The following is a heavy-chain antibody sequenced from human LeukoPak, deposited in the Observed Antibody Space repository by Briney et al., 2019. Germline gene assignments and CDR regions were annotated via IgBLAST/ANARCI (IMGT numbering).Heavy chain of an antibody. D-gene: IGHD2-2*01. CDR2: FDPEDGET. Sequence: ASVTVSCKVSGYTLTELSMHWVRQAPGKGLEWMGGFDPEDGETIYAQKFQGRVTMTEDTSTDTAYMELSSLRSEDTAVYYCAARGVVVVPAADGYYYYYMDVWGKGTTVTVSS. J-gene: IGHJ6*03. V-gene: IGHV1-24*01. CDR3: AARGVVVVPAADGYYYYYMDV. CDR1: GYTLTELS.